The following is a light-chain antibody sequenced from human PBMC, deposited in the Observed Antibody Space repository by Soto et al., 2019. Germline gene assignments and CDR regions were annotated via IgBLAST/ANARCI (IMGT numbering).Light chain of an antibody. Sequence: EMVLTQSPGTLSVSPGDRATLSCRASQSVSNDYVAWVQQKTGQTPRLLIYSASSRATGIPDRFSGSGSGTDLTLTISRLEPEDSAVDYCQKRHMWPITFGQGTRLEIK. CDR3: QKRHMWPIT. CDR2: SAS. J-gene: IGKJ5*01. V-gene: IGKV3D-20*02. CDR1: QSVSNDY.